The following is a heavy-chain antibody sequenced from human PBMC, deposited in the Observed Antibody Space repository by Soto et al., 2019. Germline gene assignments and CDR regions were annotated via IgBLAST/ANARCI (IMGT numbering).Heavy chain of an antibody. CDR3: VRDGTKTLREWFDP. Sequence: LSLTCTVSGASISGFYWSWIRKSAGKGLEWIGRIYATGTTDYNPSLKSRVMMSVDTSKKQFSLKLRSVTAAEKAVYYCVRDGTKTLREWFDPWGQGISVTVSS. D-gene: IGHD1-1*01. CDR2: IYATGTT. J-gene: IGHJ5*02. V-gene: IGHV4-4*07. CDR1: GASISGFY.